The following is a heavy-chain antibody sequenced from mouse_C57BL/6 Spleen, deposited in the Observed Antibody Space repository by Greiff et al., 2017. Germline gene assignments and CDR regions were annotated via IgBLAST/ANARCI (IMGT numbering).Heavy chain of an antibody. Sequence: DVKLQESGAELVRPGASVKLSCTASGFNIKDDYMHWVKQRPEQGLEWIGWIDPENGDTEYASKFQGKATITADTSSNTAYLQLSSLTSEDTAVYYCTTFYYGYDGYAMDYWGQGTSVTVSS. CDR2: IDPENGDT. CDR1: GFNIKDDY. CDR3: TTFYYGYDGYAMDY. D-gene: IGHD2-2*01. J-gene: IGHJ4*01. V-gene: IGHV14-4*01.